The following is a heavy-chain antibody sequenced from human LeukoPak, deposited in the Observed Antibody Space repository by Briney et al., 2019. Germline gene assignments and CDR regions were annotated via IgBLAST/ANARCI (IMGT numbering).Heavy chain of an antibody. J-gene: IGHJ5*02. D-gene: IGHD3-10*01. CDR3: ARTIGGDWFDP. Sequence: PSETLSLTCTVSGGSISSYYWSWIRQPPGKGLDSIGYVYYRGSTNYNPSLKSRVTISVDTSKNQFSLKLSSLTAADTAVYYCARTIGGDWFDPWGQGTLVTVSS. V-gene: IGHV4-59*08. CDR2: VYYRGST. CDR1: GGSISSYY.